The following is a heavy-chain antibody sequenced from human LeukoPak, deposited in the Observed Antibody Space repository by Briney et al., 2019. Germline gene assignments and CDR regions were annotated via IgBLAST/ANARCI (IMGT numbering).Heavy chain of an antibody. V-gene: IGHV4-59*08. D-gene: IGHD4-17*01. CDR1: GGSITSDH. CDR3: ARQASTYGELDS. Sequence: SETLSLTCTVSGGSITSDHWSWIRQPPGKGLEWIGFFYYSGSTNYNPSLKSRVTISVDTSKNQFSLKLSSVTAADTAFYYCARQASTYGELDSWGQGTLVTVSS. CDR2: FYYSGST. J-gene: IGHJ4*02.